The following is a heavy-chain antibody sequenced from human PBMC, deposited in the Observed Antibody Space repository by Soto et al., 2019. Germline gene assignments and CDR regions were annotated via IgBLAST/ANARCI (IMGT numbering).Heavy chain of an antibody. Sequence: GGSLRLSCAASGFIFNSYSMHWVRQAPGKGLEWVSSISSSTPYIYYADSVKGRFTISRDNAENSLYLQMNSLRAEDTAVYYCASQSTDYSGHWFAYCGQGTLVTVSS. CDR3: ASQSTDYSGHWFAY. J-gene: IGHJ4*02. V-gene: IGHV3-21*01. D-gene: IGHD6-13*01. CDR2: ISSSTPYI. CDR1: GFIFNSYS.